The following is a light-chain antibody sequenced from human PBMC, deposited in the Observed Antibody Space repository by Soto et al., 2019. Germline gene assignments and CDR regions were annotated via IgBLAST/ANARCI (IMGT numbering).Light chain of an antibody. J-gene: IGLJ3*02. CDR3: SSYTSSSTV. CDR1: SSDVGGYNY. V-gene: IGLV2-14*01. Sequence: QSALTQPASVSGSPGQSITISCTGTSSDVGGYNYVSWYQQHPGKAPKLMIYEVSNRPSGVSNRFSGSKSGNTASLTISGLQAEDEADYSCSSYTSSSTVFGGGTKLTVL. CDR2: EVS.